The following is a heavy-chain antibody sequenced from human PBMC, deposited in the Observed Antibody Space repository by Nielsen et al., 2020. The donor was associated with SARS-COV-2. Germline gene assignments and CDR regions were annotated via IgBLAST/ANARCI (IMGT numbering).Heavy chain of an antibody. J-gene: IGHJ4*02. D-gene: IGHD2-15*01. CDR1: GGSISSYY. V-gene: IGHV4-59*08. CDR3: ARHIGYCSVGSCYPFDY. CDR2: LYYSGST. Sequence: SETLSLTCTVSGGSISSYYWSWIRQPPGKGLEWNGYLYYSGSTNYNPSLKSRVTISVDTSKNKFSLKLSSVTAADTAVYYCARHIGYCSVGSCYPFDYWGQGTLVTVSS.